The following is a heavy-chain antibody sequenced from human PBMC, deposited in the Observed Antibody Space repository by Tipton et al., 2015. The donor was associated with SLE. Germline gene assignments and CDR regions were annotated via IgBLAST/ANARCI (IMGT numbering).Heavy chain of an antibody. CDR2: IYTSGST. CDR1: GGSISSGSYY. J-gene: IGHJ6*03. V-gene: IGHV4-61*02. D-gene: IGHD7-27*01. CDR3: ARESWDYYYMDV. Sequence: LRLSCAVSGGSISSGSYYWNWIRQPAGKGLEWIGRIYTSGSTNYNPSLKSRVTISVDTSKNQFSLRLSSVTAADTAVYYCARESWDYYYMDVWGNGTTVTVSS.